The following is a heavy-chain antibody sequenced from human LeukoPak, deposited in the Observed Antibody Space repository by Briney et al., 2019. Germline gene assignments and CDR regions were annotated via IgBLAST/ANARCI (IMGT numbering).Heavy chain of an antibody. CDR1: GFSFSDYG. J-gene: IGHJ2*01. V-gene: IGHV3-33*06. CDR3: VKGFNWYFDL. CDR2: IWYDGSIK. Sequence: GGSLRLSGAASGFSFSDYGVHWVRQAPGKGLEWVAVIWYDGSIKYYADSVKGRFTISRDNSRNTVYLQMNSLRAEDTAVYYCVKGFNWYFDLWGRGTLVTVSS.